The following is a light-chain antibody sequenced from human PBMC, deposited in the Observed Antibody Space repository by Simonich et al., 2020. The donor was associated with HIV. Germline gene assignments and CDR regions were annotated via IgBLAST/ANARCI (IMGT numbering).Light chain of an antibody. V-gene: IGKV4-1*01. CDR3: HQYSSTPQT. CDR2: WAS. CDR1: RRVLYSSNNKNY. J-gene: IGKJ1*01. Sequence: DIVMTQSPDSLAVSLGERATINCKSSRRVLYSSNNKNYLAWYQQKPGQPPKLLIYWASTRESGVPDRFSGSGSGTDFTLTISSLQAEDVAVYYCHQYSSTPQTFGQGTKVEIK.